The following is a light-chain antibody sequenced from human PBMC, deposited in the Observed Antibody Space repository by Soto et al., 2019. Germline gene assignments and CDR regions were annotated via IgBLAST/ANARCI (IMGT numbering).Light chain of an antibody. CDR1: QSVSSN. V-gene: IGKV3D-15*01. CDR2: GAS. CDR3: QQYNNWPKT. Sequence: EIVLTQSPGTLSLSPGERATLSCRASQSVSSNYLAWYQQKPGQAPRLLIYGASNRATGIPDRFSGSGSGTEFTLTISSLQSEDFAVYYCQQYNNWPKTFGQGTKVDIK. J-gene: IGKJ1*01.